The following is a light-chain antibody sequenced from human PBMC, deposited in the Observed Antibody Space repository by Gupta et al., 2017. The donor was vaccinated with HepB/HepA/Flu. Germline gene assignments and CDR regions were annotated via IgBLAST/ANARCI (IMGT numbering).Light chain of an antibody. Sequence: AIQMTQSPSSLSASVGDRVTITCRASQGIRNDLGWYQQKPGKAPNLLIYGASRVKSGVPSRFSGSGSGTDFTLTISSLQPDDFATYYCQQEDNSPWTFGQGTKVEIK. CDR3: QQEDNSPWT. V-gene: IGKV1-6*01. CDR2: GAS. CDR1: QGIRND. J-gene: IGKJ1*01.